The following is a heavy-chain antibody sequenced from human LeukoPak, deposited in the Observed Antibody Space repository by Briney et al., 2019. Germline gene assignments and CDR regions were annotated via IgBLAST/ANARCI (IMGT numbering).Heavy chain of an antibody. V-gene: IGHV4-34*01. CDR3: AREAVVVRGAHDYYYGMDV. CDR1: GGSFSGYY. J-gene: IGHJ6*02. Sequence: SETLSLTCAVYGGSFSGYYWSWIRQPPGKGLEWIGEINHSGSTNYNPSLKSRVTISVDTSKNQFSLKLSSVTAADTAVYYCAREAVVVRGAHDYYYGMDVWGQGTTVTVSS. CDR2: INHSGST. D-gene: IGHD3-10*01.